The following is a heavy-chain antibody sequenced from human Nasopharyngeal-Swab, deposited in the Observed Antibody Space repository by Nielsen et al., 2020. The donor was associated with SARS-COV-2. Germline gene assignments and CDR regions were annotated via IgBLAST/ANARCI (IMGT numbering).Heavy chain of an antibody. CDR3: ARDYGSHNWNYGN. V-gene: IGHV3-21*01. CDR2: ISSSSSYI. CDR1: GFTFSSYS. Sequence: GESLKISCAASGFTFSSYSMNWVRQAPGKGLEWVSSISSSSSYIYYADSVKGRFTISRDNAKNSLYLQMNSLSAEDTAVYYCARDYGSHNWNYGNWDQRTLVTVSS. D-gene: IGHD1-7*01. J-gene: IGHJ4*02.